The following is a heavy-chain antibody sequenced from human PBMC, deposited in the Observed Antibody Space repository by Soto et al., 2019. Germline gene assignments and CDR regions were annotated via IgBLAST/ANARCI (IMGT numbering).Heavy chain of an antibody. J-gene: IGHJ5*02. CDR3: ARDVVGSLTRVNCFDT. CDR1: GYTFTCYG. V-gene: IGHV1-18*01. D-gene: IGHD2-15*01. CDR2: ISAYNGNT. Sequence: ASVKVSCKASGYTFTCYGISWVRQAPGQGLEWMGWISAYNGNTNYAQKLQGRVTMTTDTSTSTAYMELRSLRSDDTAVYYCARDVVGSLTRVNCFDTWGRGTLVTVSS.